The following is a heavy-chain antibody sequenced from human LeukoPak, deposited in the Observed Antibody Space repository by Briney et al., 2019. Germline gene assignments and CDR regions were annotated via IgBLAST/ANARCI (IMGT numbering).Heavy chain of an antibody. Sequence: KPSETLSLTCTVSGGSISSYYWSWIRQPPGKGLEWIGYIYYSGSTNYNPSLKSRVTISVDTSKNQFSLKLSSVTAADTAVYYCARSKTSGYSSSWYTPDYWGQGTLVTVSS. V-gene: IGHV4-59*01. CDR1: GGSISSYY. J-gene: IGHJ4*02. CDR3: ARSKTSGYSSSWYTPDY. D-gene: IGHD6-13*01. CDR2: IYYSGST.